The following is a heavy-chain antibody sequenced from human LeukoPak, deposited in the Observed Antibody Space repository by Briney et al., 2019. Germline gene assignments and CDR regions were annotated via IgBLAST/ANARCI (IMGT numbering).Heavy chain of an antibody. CDR1: GFTFRNYG. J-gene: IGHJ4*02. Sequence: GGSLRLSCAPSGFTFRNYGMHWVRQAPGKGLAWVAFIRNDGSNKYYADSVKGRFTISRDNSKNTLYLHMNSLTAEDTAVYYCAKDYFESSGYFRVPHVLDFWGQGTLVTVSS. CDR3: AKDYFESSGYFRVPHVLDF. V-gene: IGHV3-30*02. CDR2: IRNDGSNK. D-gene: IGHD3-22*01.